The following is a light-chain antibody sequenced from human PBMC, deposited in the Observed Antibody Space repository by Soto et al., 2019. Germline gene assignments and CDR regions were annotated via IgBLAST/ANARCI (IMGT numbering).Light chain of an antibody. CDR1: QGISNY. J-gene: IGKJ1*01. V-gene: IGKV1-27*01. Sequence: DIQMTQSPSSLSASVRDRVTITCRASQGISNYLAWYQQKPGKVPKLLIYAASTLQSGVPSRFSGSVSGTDLTLTISRQQPEDVATYYCQKYNSTPWTFGQGTKVEIK. CDR3: QKYNSTPWT. CDR2: AAS.